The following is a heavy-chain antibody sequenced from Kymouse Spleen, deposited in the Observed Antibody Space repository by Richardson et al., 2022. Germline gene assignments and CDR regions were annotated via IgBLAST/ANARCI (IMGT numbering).Heavy chain of an antibody. CDR1: GGSFSGYY. Sequence: QVQLQQWGAGLLKPSETLSLTCAVYGGSFSGYYWSWIRQPPGKGLEWIGEINHSGSTNYNPSLKSRVTISVDTSKNQFSLKLSSVTAADTAVYYCARAYYYGSGSYYNVNWFDPWGQGTLVTVSS. D-gene: IGHD3-10*01. J-gene: IGHJ5*02. V-gene: IGHV4-34*01. CDR3: ARAYYYGSGSYYNVNWFDP. CDR2: INHSGST.